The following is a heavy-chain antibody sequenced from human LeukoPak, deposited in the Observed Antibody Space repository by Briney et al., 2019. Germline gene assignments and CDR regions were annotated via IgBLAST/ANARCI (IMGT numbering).Heavy chain of an antibody. D-gene: IGHD1-26*01. V-gene: IGHV3-49*03. CDR3: VRGELLDGG. J-gene: IGHJ4*02. CDR1: GFTFGDYA. CDR2: IRSKAYGGTT. Sequence: GGSLRLSCTASGFTFGDYAISWFRQAPGKGREWVGFIRSKAYGGTTEYAASVKGRFTISRADSKSIAYLQMDSLKTEDTAVYYCVRGELLDGGGGQGTLVTVSS.